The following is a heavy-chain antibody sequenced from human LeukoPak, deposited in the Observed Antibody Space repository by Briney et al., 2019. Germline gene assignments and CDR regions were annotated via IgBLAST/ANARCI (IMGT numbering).Heavy chain of an antibody. CDR3: AKVARAYYYDSSGYSDAFDI. CDR2: IYSGGST. Sequence: GGSLRLSCAASGFTVSSNYMSWVRQAPGKGLEWVSVIYSGGSTYYADSVKGRFTISRDNSKSTLYLQMNSLRAEDTAVYYCAKVARAYYYDSSGYSDAFDIWGQGTMVTVSS. D-gene: IGHD3-22*01. J-gene: IGHJ3*02. V-gene: IGHV3-53*01. CDR1: GFTVSSNY.